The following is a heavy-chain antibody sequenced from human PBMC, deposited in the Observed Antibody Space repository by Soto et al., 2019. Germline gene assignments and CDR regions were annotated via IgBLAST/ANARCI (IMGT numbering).Heavy chain of an antibody. V-gene: IGHV3-30*18. CDR3: AKPLGVGFYYYYGMDV. Sequence: WLSLRLSCAACGLTFSSYGMHWVRQAPGKGLEWVAVISYDGSNKYYADSVKGRFTISRDNSKNTLYLQMNSLRAEDTAVYYCAKPLGVGFYYYYGMDVWGQGTTVTVS. J-gene: IGHJ6*02. CDR2: ISYDGSNK. CDR1: GLTFSSYG. D-gene: IGHD1-26*01.